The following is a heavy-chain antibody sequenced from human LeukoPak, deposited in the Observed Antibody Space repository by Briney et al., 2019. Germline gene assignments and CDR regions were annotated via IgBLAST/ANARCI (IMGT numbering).Heavy chain of an antibody. Sequence: GGSLRLSCGACGHTLSHYWMHCARQAPGKGLVWVSRINRDGTITTYADSVKGRFTISRDNAKNTLYLQMNSLRAEDSAVYCCSMASPWPFRLGYWGQGNLVTVSS. V-gene: IGHV3-74*01. CDR2: INRDGTIT. CDR3: SMASPWPFRLGY. J-gene: IGHJ4*02. CDR1: GHTLSHYW. D-gene: IGHD3-16*01.